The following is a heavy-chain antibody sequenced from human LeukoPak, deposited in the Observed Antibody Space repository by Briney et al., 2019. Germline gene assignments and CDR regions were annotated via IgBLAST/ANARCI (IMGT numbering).Heavy chain of an antibody. D-gene: IGHD3-3*01. CDR2: ISSSSSYI. CDR1: GFTFTNAW. Sequence: GGSLRLSCAASGFTFTNAWMTWVRQAPGKGLEWVSSISSSSSYIYYADSVKGRFTISRDNAKNSLYLQMNSLRAEDTAVYYCARVDRITIFGVAIEGWFDPWGQGTLVTVSS. CDR3: ARVDRITIFGVAIEGWFDP. V-gene: IGHV3-21*01. J-gene: IGHJ5*02.